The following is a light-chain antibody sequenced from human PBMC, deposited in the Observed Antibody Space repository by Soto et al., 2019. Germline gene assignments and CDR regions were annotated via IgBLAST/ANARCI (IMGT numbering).Light chain of an antibody. Sequence: EIVMTQSPATLSVSPGERATLSCRAMQGLGTNLAWYQQRPVQAPRLXIXXSSTRATGVPARFSGSGSETEFTLTITTLQSEDFAVYYCQQYNHWPLSFGVGTKVDIK. J-gene: IGKJ4*01. CDR2: XSS. CDR1: QGLGTN. V-gene: IGKV3-15*01. CDR3: QQYNHWPLS.